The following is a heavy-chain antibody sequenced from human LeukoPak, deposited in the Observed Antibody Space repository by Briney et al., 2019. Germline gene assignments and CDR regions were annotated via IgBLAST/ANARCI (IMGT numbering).Heavy chain of an antibody. Sequence: PGGSLRLSGAASGCTCSDYYMSWIRHAPVKVLKTVSYISSSGSTIYYAASVKGRFTISRDNAKNSLYLQMNSLRAEDTAVYYCARDQEGATNLDYWGQGTLVTVSS. D-gene: IGHD1-26*01. J-gene: IGHJ4*02. CDR3: ARDQEGATNLDY. CDR2: ISSSGSTI. CDR1: GCTCSDYY. V-gene: IGHV3-11*01.